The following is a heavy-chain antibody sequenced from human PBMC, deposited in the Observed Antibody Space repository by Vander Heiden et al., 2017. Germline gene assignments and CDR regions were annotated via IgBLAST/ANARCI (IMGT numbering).Heavy chain of an antibody. CDR3: AREGINYLSYYYYGMDV. D-gene: IGHD4-4*01. CDR1: GFPFRSHG. J-gene: IGHJ6*02. Sequence: QVQLVESGGGVVQPGRSLRLSCSASGFPFRSHGMHWVRQAPGKGLEWVAVIWYDGSNKYYADSVKGRFTISRDNSKNTLYLQMNSLRAEDTAVYYCAREGINYLSYYYYGMDVWGQGTTVTVSS. V-gene: IGHV3-33*01. CDR2: IWYDGSNK.